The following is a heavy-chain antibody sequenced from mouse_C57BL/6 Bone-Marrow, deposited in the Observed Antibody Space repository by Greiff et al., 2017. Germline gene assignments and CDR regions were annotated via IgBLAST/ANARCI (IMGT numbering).Heavy chain of an antibody. CDR2: IHPNSGST. CDR3: ARLDYYGSSYSWYFDV. CDR1: GYTFTSYW. J-gene: IGHJ1*03. Sequence: VQLQQPGAELVKPGASVKLSCKASGYTFTSYWMHWVKQRPGQGLEWIGMIHPNSGSTNYNEKFKSKATLTVDKSSSTAYMQLSSLTSEDSAVYYCARLDYYGSSYSWYFDVWGTGTTVT. D-gene: IGHD1-1*01. V-gene: IGHV1-64*01.